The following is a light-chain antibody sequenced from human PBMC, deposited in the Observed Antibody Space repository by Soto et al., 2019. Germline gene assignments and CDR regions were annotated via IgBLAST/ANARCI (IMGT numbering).Light chain of an antibody. Sequence: EIVMTQSPATLSVSPGERATLSCRASQSVSSNLAWYQQKPSQAPRLLIYGASTRATGIPARFSGSGSGTEFTLTISSLQSADFAVYYCQQCNSWPRTFGQGTKVEIK. V-gene: IGKV3-15*01. CDR3: QQCNSWPRT. CDR1: QSVSSN. CDR2: GAS. J-gene: IGKJ1*01.